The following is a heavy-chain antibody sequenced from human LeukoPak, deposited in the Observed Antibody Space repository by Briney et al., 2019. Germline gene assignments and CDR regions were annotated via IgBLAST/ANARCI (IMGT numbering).Heavy chain of an antibody. CDR2: INPNSGGT. D-gene: IGHD6-13*01. CDR3: ARDWGYSSSCHGY. J-gene: IGHJ4*02. Sequence: ASVKVSCKASGYTFTGYYMHWVRQAPGQGLEWMGWINPNSGGTNYAQKFQGRVTMTRDTSISTAYMELRSLRSDDTAVYYCARDWGYSSSCHGYWGQGTLVTVSS. V-gene: IGHV1-2*02. CDR1: GYTFTGYY.